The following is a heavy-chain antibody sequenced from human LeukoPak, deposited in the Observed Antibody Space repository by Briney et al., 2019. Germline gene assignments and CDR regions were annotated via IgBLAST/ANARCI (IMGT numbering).Heavy chain of an antibody. CDR2: ISYDGSNE. D-gene: IGHD1-26*01. J-gene: IGHJ4*02. CDR1: GFTFSSYV. CDR3: ARDEVGGPLKY. V-gene: IGHV3-30*04. Sequence: GGSLRLSCAASGFTFSSYVMHWVRQAPGKGLEWVAIISYDGSNEYYADSVKGRFTISRDNSKNTLYLQMNSLRAEDTAVYYCARDEVGGPLKYWGQGILVAVSS.